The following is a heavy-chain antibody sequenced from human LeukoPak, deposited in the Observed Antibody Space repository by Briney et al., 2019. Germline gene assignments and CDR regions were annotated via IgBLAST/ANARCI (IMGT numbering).Heavy chain of an antibody. CDR2: INSDGSST. CDR1: GFTFSSYW. J-gene: IGHJ4*02. Sequence: GGSLRLSCAASGFTFSSYWMHWVRQAPKKGLVWVSRINSDGSSTSYVGSVKGRFTISRDNAKNTLYLQMNSLRAEDTAVYYCARVRSDYYDSSVDYWGQGTLVTVSS. V-gene: IGHV3-74*01. D-gene: IGHD3-22*01. CDR3: ARVRSDYYDSSVDY.